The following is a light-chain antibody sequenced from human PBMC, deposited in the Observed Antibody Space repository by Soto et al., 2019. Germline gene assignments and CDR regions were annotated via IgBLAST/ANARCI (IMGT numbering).Light chain of an antibody. CDR3: MQALQTPPT. Sequence: DIVMTQSPLSLPVTPGEPASISCRSSQSLLHSNGYNYLDWYLQKPGQSPQLLIYLGSSRASGVPDRFSGGGSGRDFTLKISRVEAEDVGIYYCMQALQTPPTFGQGTKVEIK. V-gene: IGKV2-28*01. J-gene: IGKJ1*01. CDR2: LGS. CDR1: QSLLHSNGYNY.